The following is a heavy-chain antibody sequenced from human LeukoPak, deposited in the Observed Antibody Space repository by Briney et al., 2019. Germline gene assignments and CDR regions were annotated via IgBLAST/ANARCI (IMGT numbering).Heavy chain of an antibody. Sequence: GGALRLSCAASGFTFSSYWMSWVRQAPGKGREWVANIKQDGSEKYYVDSMKGRFTISRENAKNSLYLQMSSLRAEDTAVYYCGRVRAILGAFDIWGEGPMVPVSS. CDR1: GFTFSSYW. CDR2: IKQDGSEK. CDR3: GRVRAILGAFDI. J-gene: IGHJ3*02. V-gene: IGHV3-7*01. D-gene: IGHD3-3*02.